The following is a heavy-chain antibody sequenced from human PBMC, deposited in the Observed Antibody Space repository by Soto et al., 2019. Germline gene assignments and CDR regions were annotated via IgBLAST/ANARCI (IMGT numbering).Heavy chain of an antibody. Sequence: QVQLVQSGAEVKKPGASVKVSCKASGYTFTSYGISWVRQAPGQGLEWMGWISAYNGNTNYAQKLQDRVTMTTDTSTSTAYMELRSLRSDDTAVYYCAREEDDGDSDGGGWFDPWGQGTLVTVSS. CDR2: ISAYNGNT. V-gene: IGHV1-18*01. CDR1: GYTFTSYG. J-gene: IGHJ5*02. D-gene: IGHD4-17*01. CDR3: AREEDDGDSDGGGWFDP.